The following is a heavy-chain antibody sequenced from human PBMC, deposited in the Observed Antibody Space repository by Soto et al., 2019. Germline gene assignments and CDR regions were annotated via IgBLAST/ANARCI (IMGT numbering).Heavy chain of an antibody. J-gene: IGHJ5*02. CDR2: INSDGSST. CDR1: GFTFNNSG. V-gene: IGHV3-74*01. CDR3: ARVSHGTIQGYGDYAGDNWFDP. Sequence: PGGSLRLSCRVSGFTFNNSGMHWVRQAPGKGLEWVSRINSDGSSTSYADSVKGRFTISRDNAKNTLYLQMNSLRAEDTAVYYCARVSHGTIQGYGDYAGDNWFDPWGQGTLVTVSS. D-gene: IGHD4-17*01.